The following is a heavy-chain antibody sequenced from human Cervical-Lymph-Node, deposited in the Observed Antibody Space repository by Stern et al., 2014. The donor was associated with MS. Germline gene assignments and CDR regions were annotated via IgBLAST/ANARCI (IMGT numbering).Heavy chain of an antibody. V-gene: IGHV1-46*01. CDR3: ARDNGGWSVDS. CDR2: INPGGGST. D-gene: IGHD6-19*01. CDR1: GYTFTSNK. Sequence: QVQLVQSGAEVKKPGASVKVSCKAFGYTFTSNKMHWVRQAPGQGLEWMGIINPGGGSTRYAQKLQGRVIMTRGTSTSTVYMELTSLRSEDTAVYSCARDNGGWSVDSWGQGTLVIVSS. J-gene: IGHJ4*02.